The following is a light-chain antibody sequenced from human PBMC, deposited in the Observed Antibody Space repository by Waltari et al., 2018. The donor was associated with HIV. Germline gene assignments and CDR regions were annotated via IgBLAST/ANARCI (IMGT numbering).Light chain of an antibody. Sequence: EIVMTQTPLSSAVALGQPASISCRSSQSLLPSYGNTYLNWLQQRPGQPPRVLIYKISNRFSGVPDRFSGSGSGTDFTLTISRVEPEDVGVYYCMQSTQLPVTFGPGTRLEIK. V-gene: IGKV2-24*01. CDR1: QSLLPSYGNTY. CDR3: MQSTQLPVT. J-gene: IGKJ2*01. CDR2: KIS.